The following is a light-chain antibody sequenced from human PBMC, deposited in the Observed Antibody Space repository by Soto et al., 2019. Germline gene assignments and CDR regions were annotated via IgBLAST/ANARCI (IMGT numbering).Light chain of an antibody. Sequence: SYELTQSPSISVAPGQTARVTCGADNIGSKSVHWYQQKPGQAPVLVIYYDKDRPSGIPDRFSGSNSGNTATLTISRVEAGDEVDYYCQVWNDSGDHAIFGGGTNLTVL. J-gene: IGLJ2*01. CDR2: YDK. CDR1: NIGSKS. CDR3: QVWNDSGDHAI. V-gene: IGLV3-21*04.